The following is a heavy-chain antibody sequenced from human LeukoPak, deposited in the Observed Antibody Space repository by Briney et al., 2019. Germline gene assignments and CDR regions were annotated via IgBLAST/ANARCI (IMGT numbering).Heavy chain of an antibody. Sequence: GASVKVSCKASGYTFINYGISWVRQAPGQGLEWMGWVTSYNGDTNYAQKFQGRVTMSTDTSTSTAYMELRSLRFDDTAIYYCAKDWHILTGRNCFDPWGQGTLVTVSS. CDR3: AKDWHILTGRNCFDP. J-gene: IGHJ5*02. CDR1: GYTFINYG. CDR2: VTSYNGDT. D-gene: IGHD3-9*01. V-gene: IGHV1-18*01.